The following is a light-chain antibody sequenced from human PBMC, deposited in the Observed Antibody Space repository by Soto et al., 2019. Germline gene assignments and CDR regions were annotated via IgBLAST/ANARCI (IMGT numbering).Light chain of an antibody. J-gene: IGKJ2*01. V-gene: IGKV3-20*01. CDR1: QSVSSRS. CDR2: GAS. Sequence: EIVLTQSPGTLSLSPGERATLSCRASQSVSSRSLAWYQQKPGQAPRLLIYGASSRATGIPDRFSGSGSGTDFPLTISRLEPEDFAVYYCQQYGTSPPTTFGQGTKLEIK. CDR3: QQYGTSPPTT.